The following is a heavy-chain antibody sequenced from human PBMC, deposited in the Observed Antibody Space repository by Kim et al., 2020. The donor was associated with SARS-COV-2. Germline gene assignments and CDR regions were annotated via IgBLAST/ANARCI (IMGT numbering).Heavy chain of an antibody. CDR2: IKTKSDGATT. V-gene: IGHV3-15*01. D-gene: IGHD6-13*01. CDR3: TTVGAGNSWS. CDR1: GFTFSNIY. Sequence: GGSLRLSCAASGFTFSNIYMAWVRQAPRKGLEWVGRIKTKSDGATTEYAAPVKGRFTISRDDSKNTLSLQMNSLKTEDTALYYCTTVGAGNSWSWGQGTLVTVSS. J-gene: IGHJ5*02.